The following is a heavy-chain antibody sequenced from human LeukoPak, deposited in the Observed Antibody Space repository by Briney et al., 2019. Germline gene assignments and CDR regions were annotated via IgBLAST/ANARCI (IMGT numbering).Heavy chain of an antibody. D-gene: IGHD2-8*02. Sequence: PGGSLRLSCAASGFTFDDYAMHWVRQAPGKGLEWVSGISWNSGSIGYADSVKGRFTISRDNAKNSLYLQMNSLRAEDMALYYCAKDEFVASDFTGAFDIWGQGTMGTVSS. J-gene: IGHJ3*02. CDR2: ISWNSGSI. V-gene: IGHV3-9*03. CDR1: GFTFDDYA. CDR3: AKDEFVASDFTGAFDI.